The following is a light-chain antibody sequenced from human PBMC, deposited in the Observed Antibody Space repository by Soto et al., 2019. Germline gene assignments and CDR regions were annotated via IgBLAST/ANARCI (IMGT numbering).Light chain of an antibody. CDR3: QQYKDSMWT. CDR2: DVS. J-gene: IGKJ1*01. CDR1: QTVERW. V-gene: IGKV1-5*01. Sequence: DIQMARSPSTVPASVGDRVTITCRASQTVERWLAWYQQKPGKAPNLLISDVSSLERGVPSRFSGSGSATEFTLTISGLQPDDFATYYCQQYKDSMWTFGQGTKVDIK.